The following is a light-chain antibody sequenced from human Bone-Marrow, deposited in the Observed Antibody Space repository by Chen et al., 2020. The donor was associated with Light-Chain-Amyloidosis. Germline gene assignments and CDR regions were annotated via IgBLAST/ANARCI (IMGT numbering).Light chain of an antibody. CDR3: QVWDRSSDRPV. V-gene: IGLV3-21*02. J-gene: IGLJ3*02. CDR1: NIGSTS. Sequence: SYVLTQPSSVSVAPGQTATIACRGKNIGSTSVHWYQQTPGQAPLLVVYDDSDRPSGLPERLSGSDSGNTATLTISRVEAGDEADYYCQVWDRSSDRPVFGGGTKLTVL. CDR2: DDS.